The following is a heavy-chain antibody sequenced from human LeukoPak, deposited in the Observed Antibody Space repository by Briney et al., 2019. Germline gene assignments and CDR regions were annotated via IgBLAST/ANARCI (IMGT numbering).Heavy chain of an antibody. CDR1: GGSFSGYY. V-gene: IGHV4-34*01. D-gene: IGHD6-6*01. CDR2: INHSGST. J-gene: IGHJ4*02. CDR3: ARCYWGKTARPTRCYFDY. Sequence: PSETLSLTCAVYGGSFSGYYWSWIRRPPGKGLEWIGEINHSGSTNYNPSLKSRVTISVDTSKNQFSLKLSSVTAADTAVYYCARCYWGKTARPTRCYFDYWGQGTLVTVSS.